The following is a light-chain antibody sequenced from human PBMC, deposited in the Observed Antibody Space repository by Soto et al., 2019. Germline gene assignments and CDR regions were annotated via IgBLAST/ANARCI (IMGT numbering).Light chain of an antibody. CDR2: GAS. J-gene: IGKJ1*01. CDR3: QQYNSWPT. CDR1: QSISSN. V-gene: IGKV3-15*01. Sequence: EIVMAHSPATLSVSPGERATLSCRASQSISSNLAWYQQKPGQAPRLLIYGASTRATGIPARFSGSGSGTEFTLTISSLQSEDFALYYCQQYNSWPTFGQGTKVEIK.